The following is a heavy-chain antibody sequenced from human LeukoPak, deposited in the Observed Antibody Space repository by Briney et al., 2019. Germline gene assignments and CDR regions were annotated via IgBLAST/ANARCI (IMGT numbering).Heavy chain of an antibody. CDR2: IGTAGDT. CDR3: ARVGDQNDAFDI. V-gene: IGHV3-13*01. D-gene: IGHD2-2*01. J-gene: IGHJ3*02. CDR1: GFTFSKDD. Sequence: GGSLRLSCAASGFTFSKDDFHWVRQAPGKGLEWVSAIGTAGDTYYPGSVKGRFTISRENAKNSLYLQMNSLRAGDTAVYYCARVGDQNDAFDIWGQGTMVTVSS.